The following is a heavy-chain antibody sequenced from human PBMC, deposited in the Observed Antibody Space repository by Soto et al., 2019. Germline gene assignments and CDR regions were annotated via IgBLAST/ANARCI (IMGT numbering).Heavy chain of an antibody. CDR2: MNPNSGNT. Sequence: ASVKVSCKASGYTFTSYDINWVRQATGQGLEWMGWMNPNSGNTGYAQKFQGRVTMTRNTSISTAYMELSSLRSEDTAVYYCARDLWGYCGTDCYPLDVWGPGTTDTVSS. J-gene: IGHJ6*02. CDR3: ARDLWGYCGTDCYPLDV. V-gene: IGHV1-8*01. CDR1: GYTFTSYD. D-gene: IGHD2-21*02.